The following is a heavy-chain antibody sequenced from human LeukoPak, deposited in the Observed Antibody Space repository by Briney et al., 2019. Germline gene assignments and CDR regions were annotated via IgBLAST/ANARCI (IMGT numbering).Heavy chain of an antibody. Sequence: SETLSLTCTVSGGSISSYYWSWIRQPPGKGLEWIGYIYYSGSTNYNPSLKSRVTISVDTSKNQFSLKLSSVSAADTAVYYCARVGGYDSSGYPDYWGQGTLVTVSS. CDR1: GGSISSYY. V-gene: IGHV4-59*01. J-gene: IGHJ4*02. D-gene: IGHD3-22*01. CDR3: ARVGGYDSSGYPDY. CDR2: IYYSGST.